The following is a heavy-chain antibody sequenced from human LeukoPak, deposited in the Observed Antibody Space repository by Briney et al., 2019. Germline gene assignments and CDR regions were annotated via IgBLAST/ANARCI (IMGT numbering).Heavy chain of an antibody. CDR2: IKSDGSST. CDR1: GFTFSTYC. Sequence: PGESLTLSCAASGFTFSTYCMHWVRQAPGKGLVWVSRIKSDGSSTSYADSVKGRFTISRDNAKNTLYLQMNSLRVEDTAVYYCARGHSDFPVNYYFDLWGRGTLLTVSS. V-gene: IGHV3-74*01. D-gene: IGHD4-11*01. CDR3: ARGHSDFPVNYYFDL. J-gene: IGHJ2*01.